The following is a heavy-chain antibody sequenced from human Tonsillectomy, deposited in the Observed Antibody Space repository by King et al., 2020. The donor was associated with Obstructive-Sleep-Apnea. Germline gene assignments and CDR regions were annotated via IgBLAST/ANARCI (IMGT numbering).Heavy chain of an antibody. Sequence: QLQESGPGLVKPSQTLSLTCTVSGGSISSGGYYWSWIRQHPGKGLEWIGYIYYSGSTYYNPSLKSRVTISVDTSKNQFSLKLSSVTAADTAVYYCAREIQAEERYSYGYAYFDYWGQGTLVTVSS. D-gene: IGHD5-18*01. CDR3: AREIQAEERYSYGYAYFDY. CDR1: GGSISSGGYY. J-gene: IGHJ4*02. V-gene: IGHV4-31*03. CDR2: IYYSGST.